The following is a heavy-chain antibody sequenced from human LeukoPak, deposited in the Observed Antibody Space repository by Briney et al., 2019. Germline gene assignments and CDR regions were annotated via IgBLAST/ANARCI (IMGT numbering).Heavy chain of an antibody. V-gene: IGHV4-34*01. CDR3: ARDGNLAVAGSFDI. CDR1: GGSFSGYY. D-gene: IGHD6-19*01. J-gene: IGHJ3*02. Sequence: TSETLSLTCAVYGGSFSGYYWSWIRQPPGKGLEWIGYIYHSGSTYYNPSLKSRVTISVDRSKNQFSLKLSSVTAADTAVYYCARDGNLAVAGSFDIWGQGTMVTVSS. CDR2: IYHSGST.